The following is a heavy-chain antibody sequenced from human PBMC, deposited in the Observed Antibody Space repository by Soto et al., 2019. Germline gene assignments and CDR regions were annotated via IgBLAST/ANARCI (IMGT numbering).Heavy chain of an antibody. J-gene: IGHJ4*02. D-gene: IGHD1-26*01. CDR3: ARVGPSREVPYPFEY. V-gene: IGHV1-18*01. Sequence: QVDLVQSGPEVRKPGASVNVSCKASGYTFSTYGISWVRHDPGQGLEWMGWISAYNHYTNYAQKFQGIVTMTINTSTNTAYMELRSLRSGDTAMYFCARVGPSREVPYPFEYWGQGTLVTVSS. CDR2: ISAYNHYT. CDR1: GYTFSTYG.